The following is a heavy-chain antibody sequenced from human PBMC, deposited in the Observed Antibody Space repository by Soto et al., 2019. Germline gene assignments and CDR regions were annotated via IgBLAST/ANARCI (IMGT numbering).Heavy chain of an antibody. D-gene: IGHD3-22*01. V-gene: IGHV1-69*12. CDR1: GDTFSSYT. CDR2: IIPIFGTA. CDR3: ASGTISYDSSGYYQYYFDY. Sequence: QVQLVQSGAEVKKPGSSVKVSCKASGDTFSSYTISWVRQAPGQGLEWMGGIIPIFGTANYAQKFQGRVTITADESTSTAYMELSSLRSEDTAVFYCASGTISYDSSGYYQYYFDYWGQGTLVTVSS. J-gene: IGHJ4*02.